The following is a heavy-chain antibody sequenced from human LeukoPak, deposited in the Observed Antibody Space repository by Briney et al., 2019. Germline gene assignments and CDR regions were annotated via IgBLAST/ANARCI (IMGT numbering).Heavy chain of an antibody. V-gene: IGHV1-69*01. J-gene: IGHJ3*02. CDR2: IIPIFGTA. Sequence: SVKVSCKASGGTFSSYAISWVRQAPGQGLEWMGGIIPIFGTANYAQKFQGRVTITADESTSTACMELSSLRSEDTAVYYCARDPTEYYDFWSGYAVSRDAFDIWGQGTMVTVSS. CDR3: ARDPTEYYDFWSGYAVSRDAFDI. CDR1: GGTFSSYA. D-gene: IGHD3-3*01.